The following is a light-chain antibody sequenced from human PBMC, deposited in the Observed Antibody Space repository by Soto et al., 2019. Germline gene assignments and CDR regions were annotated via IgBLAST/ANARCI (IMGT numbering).Light chain of an antibody. CDR3: SSYAGNNVI. CDR1: SSDVGGYNY. J-gene: IGLJ2*01. Sequence: QSVLTQPPSASGSPGQSVTISCTGTSSDVGGYNYVSWYQRHPGKAPKLMIYEVSKRPSGVPDRFSGSKSGNTASLTVSGLQAEDEADYYCSSYAGNNVIFGGGTKVTVL. V-gene: IGLV2-8*01. CDR2: EVS.